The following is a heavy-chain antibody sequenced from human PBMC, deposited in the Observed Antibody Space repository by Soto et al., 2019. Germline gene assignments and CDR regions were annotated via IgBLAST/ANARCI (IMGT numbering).Heavy chain of an antibody. Sequence: NPSETLSLTCTVSGGSISSSSYYWGWIRQPPGKGLEWIGSIYYSGSTYYNPSLKSRVTISVDTSKNQFSLKLSSVTAADTAVYYCARPTWGSGWYRMGPFDIWGQGTMVTVSS. CDR3: ARPTWGSGWYRMGPFDI. CDR2: IYYSGST. V-gene: IGHV4-39*01. CDR1: GGSISSSSYY. J-gene: IGHJ3*02. D-gene: IGHD6-19*01.